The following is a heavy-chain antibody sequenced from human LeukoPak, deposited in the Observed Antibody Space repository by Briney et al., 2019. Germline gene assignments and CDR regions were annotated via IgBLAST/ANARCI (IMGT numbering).Heavy chain of an antibody. Sequence: PGGSLRLSCAASGFTFSSYAMSWVRQAPGKGLEWVSAISGSGGSTYYADSVKGRFTISRDNSKNTLYLQMNSLRAEDTAVYYCARERSPMIVVVTSLDYWGQGTLVTVSS. D-gene: IGHD3-22*01. CDR3: ARERSPMIVVVTSLDY. V-gene: IGHV3-23*01. J-gene: IGHJ4*02. CDR1: GFTFSSYA. CDR2: ISGSGGST.